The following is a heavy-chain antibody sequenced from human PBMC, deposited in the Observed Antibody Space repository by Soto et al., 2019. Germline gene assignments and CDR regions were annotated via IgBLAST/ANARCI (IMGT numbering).Heavy chain of an antibody. CDR3: ARPGYSNYGPGVDV. V-gene: IGHV3-74*01. Sequence: EVQLVESGGGLVQPGGSLRLSCAASGFTFSVYWMHWVRQAPWKGLVWVSRIDSDGSTTSYADSVKGRFTISRDNAKSTLYLQMNSLRAEDTAVHYCARPGYSNYGPGVDVWGQGTTVTVSS. D-gene: IGHD4-4*01. J-gene: IGHJ6*02. CDR1: GFTFSVYW. CDR2: IDSDGSTT.